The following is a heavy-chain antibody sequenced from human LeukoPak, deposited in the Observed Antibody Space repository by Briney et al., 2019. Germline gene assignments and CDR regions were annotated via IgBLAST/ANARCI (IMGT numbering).Heavy chain of an antibody. J-gene: IGHJ4*02. CDR2: ISYDGSNK. CDR1: GFTFSSYA. Sequence: GGSLRLSCAASGFTFSSYAMHWVRQAPGKGLEWVAVISYDGSNKYYADSVKGRFTISRDNSKNTLYLQMNSLRAEDTAVYYYARDRGDSSGYYYGIFDYWGQGTLVTVSS. CDR3: ARDRGDSSGYYYGIFDY. V-gene: IGHV3-30-3*01. D-gene: IGHD3-22*01.